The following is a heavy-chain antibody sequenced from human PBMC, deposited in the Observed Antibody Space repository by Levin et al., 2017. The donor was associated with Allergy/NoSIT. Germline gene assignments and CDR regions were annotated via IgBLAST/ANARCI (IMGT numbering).Heavy chain of an antibody. V-gene: IGHV5-51*01. CDR3: ARQRYGAVNFDY. D-gene: IGHD4-17*01. J-gene: IGHJ4*02. CDR2: IYPGDSDT. Sequence: ASVKVSCKGSGYSFTSYWIGWVRQMPGKGLEWMGIIYPGDSDTRYSPSFQGQVTISADKSISTAYLQWSSLKASDTAMYYCARQRYGAVNFDYWGQGTLVTVSS. CDR1: GYSFTSYW.